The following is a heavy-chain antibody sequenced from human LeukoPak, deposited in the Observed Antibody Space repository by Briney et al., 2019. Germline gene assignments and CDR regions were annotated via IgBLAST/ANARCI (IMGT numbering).Heavy chain of an antibody. CDR3: ARYCGGDCYSPHDAFDI. J-gene: IGHJ3*02. CDR1: GFTFSDYW. Sequence: GGSLRLSCVASGFTFSDYWMSWVRQAPGKGLEWVANIEKDGNQRFYLDSVKGRFTISRKNAKNSLYLQMNSLRGEDTAVYYCARYCGGDCYSPHDAFDIWGQGTMVTVSS. CDR2: IEKDGNQR. V-gene: IGHV3-7*04. D-gene: IGHD2-21*02.